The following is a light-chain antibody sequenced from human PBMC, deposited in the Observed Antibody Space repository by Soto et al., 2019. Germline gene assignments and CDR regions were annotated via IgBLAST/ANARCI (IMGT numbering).Light chain of an antibody. Sequence: ETVLTQSPATLFLSPGERATLSCRASQSVSSYLAWYQQKPGQAPRLLIYDASNRATGIPARFSGSGSGTDFTLTISSLEPEDFAVYYCQQRSNWPKTFGQGTKLEIK. CDR1: QSVSSY. J-gene: IGKJ2*01. CDR3: QQRSNWPKT. CDR2: DAS. V-gene: IGKV3-11*01.